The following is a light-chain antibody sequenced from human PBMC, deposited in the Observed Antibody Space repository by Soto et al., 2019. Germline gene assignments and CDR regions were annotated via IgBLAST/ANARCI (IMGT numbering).Light chain of an antibody. CDR3: SSYTSSSSPYV. CDR2: DVS. Sequence: QSALTQPASVSGSPGQSITISCTGTSSDVGGYNYVSWYQQHPGKAPKLMIYDVSNRHSGISNRFSGSKSGNTASLTISGLQDEDEADYYCSSYTSSSSPYVAGTWNKLTVL. CDR1: SSDVGGYNY. J-gene: IGLJ1*01. V-gene: IGLV2-14*01.